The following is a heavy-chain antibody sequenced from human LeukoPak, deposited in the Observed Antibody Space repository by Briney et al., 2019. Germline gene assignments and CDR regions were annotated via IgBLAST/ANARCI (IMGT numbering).Heavy chain of an antibody. Sequence: GGSLRLSCAASGFTFSSYGMHWVRQAPGKGLEWVAFIRYDGSNKYYADSVKGRFTISRDNYKNTLYLQMNSLRAEDTAVYYCAKNLLPYSGSHGDYWGQGTLVTVSS. V-gene: IGHV3-30*02. CDR1: GFTFSSYG. CDR2: IRYDGSNK. J-gene: IGHJ4*02. D-gene: IGHD1-26*01. CDR3: AKNLLPYSGSHGDY.